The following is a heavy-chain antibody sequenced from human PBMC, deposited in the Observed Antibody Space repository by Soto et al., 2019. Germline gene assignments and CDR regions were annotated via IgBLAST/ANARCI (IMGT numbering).Heavy chain of an antibody. CDR2: IIPILGIA. D-gene: IGHD3-10*01. Sequence: ASVKVSCKASGGTFSSYTISWVRQAPGQGLEWMGRIIPILGIANYAQKFQGRVTITADKSTSTAYMELSSLRSEDTAVYYCARQDLYGSGSYYFDYWGQGTLVTVSS. CDR1: GGTFSSYT. J-gene: IGHJ4*02. V-gene: IGHV1-69*02. CDR3: ARQDLYGSGSYYFDY.